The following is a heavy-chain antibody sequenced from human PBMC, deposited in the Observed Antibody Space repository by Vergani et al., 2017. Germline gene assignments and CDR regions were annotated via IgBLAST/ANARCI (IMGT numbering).Heavy chain of an antibody. CDR3: ASLYYND. Sequence: QVQLVQSGAEVKKPGSSVKVSCKASGGTFSSYAISWVRQATGQGLEWMGWMNPNSGNTGYAQKFQGRVTMTRNTSISTAYMELSSLRSEETAVYYCASLYYNDWGQGTLVTVSS. J-gene: IGHJ4*02. V-gene: IGHV1-8*02. CDR1: GGTFSSYA. CDR2: MNPNSGNT. D-gene: IGHD3-10*01.